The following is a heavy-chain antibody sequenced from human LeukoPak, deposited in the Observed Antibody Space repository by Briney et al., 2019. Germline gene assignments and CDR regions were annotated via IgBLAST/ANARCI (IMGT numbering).Heavy chain of an antibody. Sequence: PGGSLRLSCAASGFTFSDYILDWVRQAPGKGLGWVGRIRRGPNSYTTEYAASVKGRFTISRDDSKNSLYLHMNSLKTEDTAVYHCSRDGGEGGNSAFDIWGQGTMVTVSS. CDR2: IRRGPNSYTT. J-gene: IGHJ3*02. CDR3: SRDGGEGGNSAFDI. CDR1: GFTFSDYI. D-gene: IGHD3-16*01. V-gene: IGHV3-72*01.